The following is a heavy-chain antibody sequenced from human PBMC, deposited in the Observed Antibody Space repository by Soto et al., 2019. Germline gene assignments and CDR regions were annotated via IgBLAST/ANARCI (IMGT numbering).Heavy chain of an antibody. D-gene: IGHD3-3*01. CDR2: IKQDGSEK. CDR3: ARGVSLEWLSIGYYYYMDV. Sequence: GGSLRLSCAASGFTFSSYWMSWVRQAPGKGLEWVANIKQDGSEKYYVDSVKGRFTISRDNAKNSLYLQMNSLRAEDTAVYYCARGVSLEWLSIGYYYYMDVWGKGTTVTVSS. J-gene: IGHJ6*03. CDR1: GFTFSSYW. V-gene: IGHV3-7*01.